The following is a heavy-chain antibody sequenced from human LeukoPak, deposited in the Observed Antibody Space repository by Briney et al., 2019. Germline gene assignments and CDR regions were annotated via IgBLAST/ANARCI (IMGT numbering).Heavy chain of an antibody. J-gene: IGHJ4*02. CDR1: GYSICGYY. CDR2: IYHNEAT. Sequence: SETLSLTCTVSGYSICGYYWSWIPQPPGQGLEWFGYIYHNEATNYKPSHRSRLTISIEPSNKPFSLKLSSVTAADTAVYYCARHLRAVAGGRYFDYWGQGTQVTVSS. D-gene: IGHD6-19*01. V-gene: IGHV4-59*08. CDR3: ARHLRAVAGGRYFDY.